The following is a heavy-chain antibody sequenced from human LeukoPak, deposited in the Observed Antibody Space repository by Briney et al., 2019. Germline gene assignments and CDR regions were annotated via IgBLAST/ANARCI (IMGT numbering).Heavy chain of an antibody. V-gene: IGHV4-59*12. Sequence: PSETLSLTCTVSGGTLNSFYWTWIRQPPGKGLESIGYVYYTGKTSYNPSLRSRVTMSVDTSKNQFSLRLRSVTAADTAVYFCARWNAVTTSLDHWGQGILVAVSS. D-gene: IGHD4-17*01. CDR3: ARWNAVTTSLDH. CDR1: GGTLNSFY. CDR2: VYYTGKT. J-gene: IGHJ4*02.